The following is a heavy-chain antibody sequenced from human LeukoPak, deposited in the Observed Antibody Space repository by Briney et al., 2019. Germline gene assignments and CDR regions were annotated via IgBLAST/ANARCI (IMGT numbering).Heavy chain of an antibody. Sequence: GSLRLSCAASGFTFRSYSMNWVRQAPGKGLEWVSYISRSSFTIYYADSVKGRFTISRDNAKNSLYLQMNSLRAEDTAVYYCARDDRESQTDYWGQGTLVTVSS. D-gene: IGHD1-26*01. V-gene: IGHV3-48*01. CDR3: ARDDRESQTDY. CDR2: ISRSSFTI. J-gene: IGHJ4*02. CDR1: GFTFRSYS.